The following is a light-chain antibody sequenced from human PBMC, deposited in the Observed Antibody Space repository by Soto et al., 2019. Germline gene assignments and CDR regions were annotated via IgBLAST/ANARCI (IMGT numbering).Light chain of an antibody. CDR2: EVS. Sequence: ALTQPASVSGSRGQSMTISCTLTSINVGSYNFVSWYRQYPGKAPELIIYEVSQRPSTFFNRFSGSKSGNTASLTISGLQSDDEADYYCCSYAGNNALVFGGGTKVTVL. J-gene: IGLJ3*02. CDR1: SINVGSYNF. V-gene: IGLV2-23*02. CDR3: CSYAGNNALV.